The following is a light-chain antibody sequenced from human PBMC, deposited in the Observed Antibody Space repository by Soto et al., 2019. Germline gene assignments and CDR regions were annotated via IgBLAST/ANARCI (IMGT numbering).Light chain of an antibody. CDR2: EVS. CDR3: SSYAGRNIVV. J-gene: IGLJ2*01. V-gene: IGLV2-8*01. Sequence: QSVLAQPPSAYGSPGQSVTISCTGTSSDVGAYNYVSWYQQHPGKAPKLMIYEVSKRPSGVPDRFSGSKSGNTASLTVSGLQAEDEADYYCSSYAGRNIVVFGGGTKVTVL. CDR1: SSDVGAYNY.